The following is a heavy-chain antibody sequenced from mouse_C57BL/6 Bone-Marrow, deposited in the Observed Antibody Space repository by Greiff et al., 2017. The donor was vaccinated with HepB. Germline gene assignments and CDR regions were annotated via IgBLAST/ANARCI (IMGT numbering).Heavy chain of an antibody. Sequence: DVMLVESGGGLVKPGGSLKLSCAASGFTFSSYAMSWVRQTPEKRLEWVATISDGGSYTYYPDNVKGRFTISRDNAKNNLYLQMSHLKSEDTAMYYCARPLYGSSPWFAYWGQGTLVTVSA. CDR1: GFTFSSYA. J-gene: IGHJ3*01. CDR2: ISDGGSYT. D-gene: IGHD1-1*01. V-gene: IGHV5-4*03. CDR3: ARPLYGSSPWFAY.